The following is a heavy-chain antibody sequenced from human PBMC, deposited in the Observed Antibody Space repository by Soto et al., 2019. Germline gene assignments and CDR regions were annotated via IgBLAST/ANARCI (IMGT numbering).Heavy chain of an antibody. V-gene: IGHV3-33*01. CDR1: GFTFSSYG. CDR3: ARDPEYSWGLDY. J-gene: IGHJ4*02. CDR2: IWYDGSNK. D-gene: IGHD5-18*01. Sequence: QVQLVESGGGVVQPGRSLRLSCAASGFTFSSYGMHWVRQAPGKGLEWVAVIWYDGSNKYYADSVKGRFTISRDNSKNTLYLQMNSLRAEDTAVYYCARDPEYSWGLDYWGQGTLVTVSS.